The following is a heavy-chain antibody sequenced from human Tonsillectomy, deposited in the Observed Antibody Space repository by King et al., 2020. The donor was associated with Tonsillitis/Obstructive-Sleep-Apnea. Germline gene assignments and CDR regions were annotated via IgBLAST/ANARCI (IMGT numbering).Heavy chain of an antibody. Sequence: QPQESGPGLVKPSETLSLTCTVSGGSISSYYWSRIRQPPGKGLEWIGHIYYTGSTNYNPSLKSRVTISVDTSKNQFSLKLSSATAADTAVYYCARAFGELWFGESIFDYWGQGTLVTVSS. CDR3: ARAFGELWFGESIFDY. CDR1: GGSISSYY. D-gene: IGHD3-10*01. CDR2: IYYTGST. J-gene: IGHJ4*02. V-gene: IGHV4-59*08.